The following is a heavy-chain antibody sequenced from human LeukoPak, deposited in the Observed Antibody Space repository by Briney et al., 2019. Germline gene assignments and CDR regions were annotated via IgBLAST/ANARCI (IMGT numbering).Heavy chain of an antibody. CDR2: MNPNSGNT. CDR3: ARDRLELPTRYYYMDV. Sequence: GASVKVSCKASGYTFTSYDINWVRQATGQGLEWMGWMNPNSGNTGYAQKFQGRVTITRNTSISTAYMELSSLRSEDTAVYYCARDRLELPTRYYYMDVWGKGTTVTVSS. J-gene: IGHJ6*03. CDR1: GYTFTSYD. D-gene: IGHD1-7*01. V-gene: IGHV1-8*03.